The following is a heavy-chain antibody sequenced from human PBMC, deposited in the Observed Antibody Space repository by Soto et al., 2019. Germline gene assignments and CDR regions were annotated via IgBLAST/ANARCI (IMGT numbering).Heavy chain of an antibody. CDR1: GFTFDDYA. CDR3: AKDVSPSSGYKPYYFDY. Sequence: EVQLVESGGGLVQPGRSLRLSCAASGFTFDDYAMHWVRQAPGQGLEWVSGISWNSGSIGYADSVKGRFTISRDNAKNSLYLQRNSLRAEDTALYYWAKDVSPSSGYKPYYFDYWGQGTLVTVSS. V-gene: IGHV3-9*01. J-gene: IGHJ4*02. CDR2: ISWNSGSI. D-gene: IGHD3-22*01.